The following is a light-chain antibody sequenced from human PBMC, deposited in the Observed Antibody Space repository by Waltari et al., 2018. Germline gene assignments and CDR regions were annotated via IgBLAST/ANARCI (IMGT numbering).Light chain of an antibody. CDR2: DVS. Sequence: QSALTQPASVSGSPGQSITIPCTGTSSDVGYYNFVTWYQQHTGKVPKLMIYDVSIRPSGVPVRFSGSKSGNTDSLTISGVRAEDEADYYCSSYTRSNTLVIFGGGTKLTVL. CDR3: SSYTRSNTLVI. J-gene: IGLJ2*01. V-gene: IGLV2-14*03. CDR1: SSDVGYYNF.